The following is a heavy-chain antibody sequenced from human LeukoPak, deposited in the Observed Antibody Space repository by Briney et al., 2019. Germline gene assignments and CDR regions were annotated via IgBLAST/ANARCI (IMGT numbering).Heavy chain of an antibody. Sequence: GGSLRLSCAASGFTFSSYAMHWVRQAPGKGLEYVSAISSNGGSTYYANSVKGRFTISRDNAKNSLYLQMNSLRAEDTALYYCAKGSYGSGSYVDYWGQGTLITVSS. CDR3: AKGSYGSGSYVDY. CDR2: ISSNGGST. J-gene: IGHJ4*02. V-gene: IGHV3-64*01. CDR1: GFTFSSYA. D-gene: IGHD3-10*01.